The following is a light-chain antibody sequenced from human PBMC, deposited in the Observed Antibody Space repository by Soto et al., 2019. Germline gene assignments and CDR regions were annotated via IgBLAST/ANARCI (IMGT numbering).Light chain of an antibody. CDR3: AAWDDSLSGWV. V-gene: IGLV1-47*02. CDR1: SSNIGSNY. Sequence: QSVLTQPPSASGTPGQWVTISCSGSSSNIGSNYVYWYQQYPGTAPRLLIYSNTQRPSGVPDRFSGSKSVTSASLAISGPRSEDEADYYCAAWDDSLSGWVFGGGTKLTVL. J-gene: IGLJ3*02. CDR2: SNT.